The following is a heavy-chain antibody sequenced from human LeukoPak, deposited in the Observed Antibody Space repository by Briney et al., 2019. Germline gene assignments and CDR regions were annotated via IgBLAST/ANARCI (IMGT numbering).Heavy chain of an antibody. Sequence: ASVKVSCKASGYTFTSYGISWVRQAPGQGLEWMGWISAYNGNTNYAQKLQGRVTMTTDTSTSTAYMELRSLRSDDTAVYYCARVSMIVVVDAFGIWGQGTMVTVSS. D-gene: IGHD3-22*01. V-gene: IGHV1-18*01. CDR2: ISAYNGNT. CDR3: ARVSMIVVVDAFGI. J-gene: IGHJ3*02. CDR1: GYTFTSYG.